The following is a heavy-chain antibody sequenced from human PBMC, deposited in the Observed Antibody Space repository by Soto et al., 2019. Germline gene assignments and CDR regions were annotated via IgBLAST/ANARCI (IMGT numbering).Heavy chain of an antibody. J-gene: IGHJ5*02. Sequence: QVQLVQSGAEVKKPGSSVKVSCKASGGTFSSYAISWVRQAPGQGLEWMGGIIPIFGTANYAQKFQGRVTITADESTSTAYMELSSLRSEDTAVYYCATHLYSTHSGSGNWFDPWGQVTLVTVSS. CDR3: ATHLYSTHSGSGNWFDP. V-gene: IGHV1-69*01. CDR2: IIPIFGTA. D-gene: IGHD6-13*01. CDR1: GGTFSSYA.